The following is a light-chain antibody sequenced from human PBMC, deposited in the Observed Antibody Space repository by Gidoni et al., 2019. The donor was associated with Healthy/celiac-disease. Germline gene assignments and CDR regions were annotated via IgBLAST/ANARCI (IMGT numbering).Light chain of an antibody. CDR1: QSISSW. J-gene: IGKJ1*01. CDR2: DAS. V-gene: IGKV1-5*01. CDR3: QQYNSYSQT. Sequence: DIQMTQSPSTLSASVGDRVTITCRASQSISSWLAWYQQKPGKAPKLLIYDASSLESGVPSRFRGSGSGPEFTLTLSSLQPDDFATYYCQQYNSYSQTFGQGTKVEIK.